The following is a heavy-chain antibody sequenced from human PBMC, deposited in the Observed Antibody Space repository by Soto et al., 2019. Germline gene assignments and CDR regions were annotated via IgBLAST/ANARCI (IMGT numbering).Heavy chain of an antibody. CDR2: IIPIFGTA. V-gene: IGHV1-69*12. CDR1: GGTFSSYA. J-gene: IGHJ4*02. D-gene: IGHD6-19*01. Sequence: QVQLVQSGAEVKKPGSSVKVSCKASGGTFSSYAISWVRQAPGQGLEWMGGIIPIFGTANYAQKFQGRVTITADESTRTASMELSSLRSADTAVYYCARLPVADLYRDYWGQGTLVTVSS. CDR3: ARLPVADLYRDY.